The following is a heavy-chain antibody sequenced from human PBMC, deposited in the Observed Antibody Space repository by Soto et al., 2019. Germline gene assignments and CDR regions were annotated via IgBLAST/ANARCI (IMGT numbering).Heavy chain of an antibody. Sequence: QVQLQQWGAGLLKPSETLSLTCAVYGGSFSGYYWSWIRQPPGKGLAWIGEINQSGSTNYNPSLKCRVTISVDTSKNQFSLKLSSVTAADTAVYYCARTYSSSWSPFEYWGQGTLVTVSS. CDR2: INQSGST. CDR3: ARTYSSSWSPFEY. J-gene: IGHJ4*02. D-gene: IGHD6-13*01. CDR1: GGSFSGYY. V-gene: IGHV4-34*01.